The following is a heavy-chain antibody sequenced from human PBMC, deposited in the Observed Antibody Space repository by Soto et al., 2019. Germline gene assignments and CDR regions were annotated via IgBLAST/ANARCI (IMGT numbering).Heavy chain of an antibody. Sequence: SETLSLTCTDSGGSISSSSYYWGWIRQPPGKGLEWIGSIYYSGSTYYNPSLKSRVTISVDTSKNQFSLKLSSVTAADTAVYYCASWDYDFWSGYYPFDYWGQGTLVTVSS. CDR1: GGSISSSSYY. V-gene: IGHV4-39*01. CDR3: ASWDYDFWSGYYPFDY. J-gene: IGHJ4*02. D-gene: IGHD3-3*01. CDR2: IYYSGST.